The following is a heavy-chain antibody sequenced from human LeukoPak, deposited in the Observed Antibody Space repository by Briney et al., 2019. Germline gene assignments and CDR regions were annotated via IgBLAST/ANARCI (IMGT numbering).Heavy chain of an antibody. CDR2: IYSGGST. V-gene: IGHV3-66*01. D-gene: IGHD3-10*01. Sequence: GGSLRLSCAASGFTVSSDYMSWVRQAPGKGLEWVSVIYSGGSTYYADSVKGRFTISRDNSKNTLYLQMNSLRAEDTAVYYCARGARFGELESYYFDYWGQGTLVTVSS. CDR3: ARGARFGELESYYFDY. J-gene: IGHJ4*02. CDR1: GFTVSSDY.